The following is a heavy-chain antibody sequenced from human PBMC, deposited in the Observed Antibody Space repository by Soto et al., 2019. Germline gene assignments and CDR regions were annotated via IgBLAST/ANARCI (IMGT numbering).Heavy chain of an antibody. Sequence: QVQLQESGPGLVKPSQTLSLTCTVSGGSISSGDYYWSWIRQHPGKGLEWIGYIYYSGSTYYNPSRKSRVTTAVDTSKTQFSLKLSSVTAADTAVYYCARWWSGSRQGFDPWGQGTLVTVSS. D-gene: IGHD3-3*01. CDR3: ARWWSGSRQGFDP. CDR2: IYYSGST. V-gene: IGHV4-31*03. CDR1: GGSISSGDYY. J-gene: IGHJ5*02.